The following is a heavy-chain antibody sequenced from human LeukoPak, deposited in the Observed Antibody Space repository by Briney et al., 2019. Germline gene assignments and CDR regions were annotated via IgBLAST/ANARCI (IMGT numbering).Heavy chain of an antibody. J-gene: IGHJ6*04. CDR1: GFTFSSYG. CDR3: AELGITMIGGV. CDR2: IGTSGSCI. V-gene: IGHV3-21*01. Sequence: PGGSLRLSCVASGFTFSSYGMNWVRQAPGKGLEWVSSIGTSGSCIYYTDSVKGRFTISRGNAKNSLYLQMNSLRAEDTAVYYCAELGITMIGGVWGKGTTVTISS. D-gene: IGHD3-10*02.